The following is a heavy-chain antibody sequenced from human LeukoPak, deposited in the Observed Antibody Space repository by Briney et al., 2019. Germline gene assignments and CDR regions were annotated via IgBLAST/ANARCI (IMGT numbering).Heavy chain of an antibody. D-gene: IGHD7-27*01. CDR1: GGSFSGYY. J-gene: IGHJ3*02. Sequence: SETLSLTCAVYGGSFSGYYWSWIRQPPGKGLEWIGEINHSGSTNYNPSLKSRVTISVDTSKNQFSLKLSSVTAADTAVYYCASIPGDRDAFDIWGQGTMVTVSS. V-gene: IGHV4-34*01. CDR3: ASIPGDRDAFDI. CDR2: INHSGST.